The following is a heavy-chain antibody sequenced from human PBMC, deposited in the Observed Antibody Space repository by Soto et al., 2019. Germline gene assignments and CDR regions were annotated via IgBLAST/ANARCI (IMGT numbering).Heavy chain of an antibody. CDR3: AKDWTRGSGGYPDYFDY. CDR2: ISVSGSGT. J-gene: IGHJ4*02. CDR1: GFTFSGYG. V-gene: IGHV3-23*01. Sequence: LRLSCAASGFTFSGYGMSWVRQAPGKGLEWVSGISVSGSGTYYADSVKGRFTISRDNSKNTLYLQMKRLRAEDTALYYCAKDWTRGSGGYPDYFDYWGQGTLVTVSS. D-gene: IGHD3-10*01.